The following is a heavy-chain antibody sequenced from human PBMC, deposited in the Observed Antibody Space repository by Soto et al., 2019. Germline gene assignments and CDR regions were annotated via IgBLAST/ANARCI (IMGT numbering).Heavy chain of an antibody. CDR2: MWWHGRDK. D-gene: IGHD1-26*01. J-gene: IGHJ4*02. CDR1: GLTFRRYV. Sequence: VGSLNLSCAASGLTFRRYVMHCVRHSPGKWLEWVAVMWWHGRDKFYADSVKGRFTISRDNSNNTLYLQMNSLRAEDTAVYYCARVEGGGNGRFTFAIGAQGTRVTV. V-gene: IGHV3-33*01. CDR3: ARVEGGGNGRFTFAI.